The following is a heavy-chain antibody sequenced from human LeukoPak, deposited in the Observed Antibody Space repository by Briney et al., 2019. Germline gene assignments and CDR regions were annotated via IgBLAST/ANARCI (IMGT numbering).Heavy chain of an antibody. V-gene: IGHV3-21*01. CDR1: GFTFSSYA. Sequence: GGSLRLSCAASGFTFSSYAMSWVRQAPGKGLEWVSSISASSGSIHYADSGKGRFTISRDNAKNSLYLQMNSLSAGDTALYYCAIEIVVLGGDAFDIWGQGTIVTVSS. J-gene: IGHJ3*02. CDR2: ISASSGSI. D-gene: IGHD2-15*01. CDR3: AIEIVVLGGDAFDI.